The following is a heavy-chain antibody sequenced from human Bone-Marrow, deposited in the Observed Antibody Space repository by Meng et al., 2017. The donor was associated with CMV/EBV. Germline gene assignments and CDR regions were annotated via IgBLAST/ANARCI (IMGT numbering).Heavy chain of an antibody. V-gene: IGHV3-30*04. CDR1: GFTFSSYA. CDR3: ARDASGYSYGYDNWFDP. D-gene: IGHD5-18*01. Sequence: GGSLRLSCAASGFTFSSYAMHWVRQAPGKGLEWVAVISYDGSNKYYADSVKGRFTISRDNSKNTLYLQMNSLRAEDTAVYYCARDASGYSYGYDNWFDPSGQGTLVTVSS. J-gene: IGHJ5*02. CDR2: ISYDGSNK.